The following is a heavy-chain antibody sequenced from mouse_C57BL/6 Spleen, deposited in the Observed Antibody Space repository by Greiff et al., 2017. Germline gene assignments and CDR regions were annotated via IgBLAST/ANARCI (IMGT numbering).Heavy chain of an antibody. D-gene: IGHD1-1*01. CDR2: IYPGSGST. V-gene: IGHV1-55*01. J-gene: IGHJ1*03. Sequence: VQLQQPGAELVQPGASVKMSCKASGYTFTSYWITWVKQRPGQGLEWIGDIYPGSGSTNYNEKFKSKATLTVDTSSSTDYMQLSSLTSEDSAVYYCALYYYGRGYFDVWGTGTTVTVSS. CDR1: GYTFTSYW. CDR3: ALYYYGRGYFDV.